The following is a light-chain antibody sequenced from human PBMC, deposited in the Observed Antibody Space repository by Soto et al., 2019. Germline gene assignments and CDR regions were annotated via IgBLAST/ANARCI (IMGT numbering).Light chain of an antibody. CDR1: QSVSSSY. CDR2: GAS. Sequence: EIVLTQSPGTLSLSPGERATLSCRASQSVSSSYLAWYQQNPGQAPRLLIYGASSRATGIPDRFSGSASGTDFTLTISRLEPEDFAVYYCQQYGSSSWTFGQGTKVEIK. CDR3: QQYGSSSWT. J-gene: IGKJ1*01. V-gene: IGKV3-20*01.